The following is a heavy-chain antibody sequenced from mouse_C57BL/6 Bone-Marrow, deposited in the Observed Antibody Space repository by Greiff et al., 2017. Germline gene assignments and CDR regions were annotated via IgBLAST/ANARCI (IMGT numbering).Heavy chain of an antibody. CDR2: IYPGDGDT. J-gene: IGHJ1*03. CDR1: GYAFSSSW. CDR3: AREGYDGYSWYFDV. D-gene: IGHD2-3*01. Sequence: QVQLQQSGPELVKPGASVKISCKASGYAFSSSWMNWVKQRPGKGLEWIGRIYPGDGDTNYNGKFKGKATLTADKSSSTAYMQLSSLTSEDSAVYFCAREGYDGYSWYFDVWGTGTTVTVSS. V-gene: IGHV1-82*01.